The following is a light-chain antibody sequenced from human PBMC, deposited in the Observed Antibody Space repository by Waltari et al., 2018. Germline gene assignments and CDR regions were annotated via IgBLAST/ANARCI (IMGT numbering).Light chain of an antibody. V-gene: IGKV3-20*01. CDR1: QRLTKNY. CDR2: GAS. CDR3: QKYGSSIMCT. Sequence: VLTQSPGTLSLSPGERATLSCRASQRLTKNYLAWYQQKPGQAPRLLIYGASSSAAGRPARLSGSGSGTNFTLTISRMEAEDFAVYYWQKYGSSIMCTFGQGTKLEIK. J-gene: IGKJ2*02.